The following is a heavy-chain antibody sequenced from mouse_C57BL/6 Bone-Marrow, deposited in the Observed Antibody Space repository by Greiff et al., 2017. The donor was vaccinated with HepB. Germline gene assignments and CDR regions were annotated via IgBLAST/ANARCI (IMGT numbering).Heavy chain of an antibody. CDR1: GYSITSGYY. D-gene: IGHD5-5*01. CDR2: ISYDGSN. Sequence: EVKLMESGPGLVKPSQSLSLTCSVTGYSITSGYYWNWIRQFPGNKLEWMGYISYDGSNNYNPSLKNRISITRDTSKNQFFLKLNSVKTEDTATYYCARHYQGAMDYWGQGTSVTVSS. CDR3: ARHYQGAMDY. J-gene: IGHJ4*01. V-gene: IGHV3-6*01.